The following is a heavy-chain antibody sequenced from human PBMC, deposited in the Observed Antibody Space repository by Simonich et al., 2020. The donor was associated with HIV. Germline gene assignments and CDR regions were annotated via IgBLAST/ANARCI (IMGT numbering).Heavy chain of an antibody. CDR1: GGSFSGYY. CDR2: INHSGST. V-gene: IGHV4-34*01. CDR3: ARLTAGGLGEYFQH. Sequence: QVQLQQWGAGLLKPSETLSLTCAVYGGSFSGYYWSWIRQPPGKGLEWIGEINHSGSTNYNPSLKSRVTISVDTSKNQFSRKLSSVTAADTAVYYCARLTAGGLGEYFQHLGQGTLVTVSS. J-gene: IGHJ1*01. D-gene: IGHD6-13*01.